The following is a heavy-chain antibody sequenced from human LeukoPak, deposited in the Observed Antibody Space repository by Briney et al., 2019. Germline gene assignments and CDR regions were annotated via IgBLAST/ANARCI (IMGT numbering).Heavy chain of an antibody. J-gene: IGHJ4*02. CDR3: ARDQAYFDY. V-gene: IGHV3-33*01. CDR1: AFTFSSYG. Sequence: PGGSLRLSCAVSAFTFSSYGMHWVRQAPGKGLVWVAVIWYDGSNKYYADSVKGRFTISRDNSKNTLYLQMNSLRTEDTAVYYCARDQAYFDYWGQGTLVTVSS. CDR2: IWYDGSNK.